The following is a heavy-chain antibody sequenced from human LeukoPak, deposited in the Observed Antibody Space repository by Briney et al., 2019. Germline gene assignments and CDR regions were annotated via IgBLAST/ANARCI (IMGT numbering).Heavy chain of an antibody. Sequence: PGRSLSLSCAASGFSSSNSGMHWLPQAPGKGREGVEVIWYEGSNEYYADAVKGRFIISRDNSKNTVHLQMNSLRVEDTSVYYCAREISMFVNAFDLWGQGTLVAVSS. CDR3: AREISMFVNAFDL. CDR1: GFSSSNSG. V-gene: IGHV3-33*01. J-gene: IGHJ3*01. CDR2: IWYEGSNE. D-gene: IGHD3-10*02.